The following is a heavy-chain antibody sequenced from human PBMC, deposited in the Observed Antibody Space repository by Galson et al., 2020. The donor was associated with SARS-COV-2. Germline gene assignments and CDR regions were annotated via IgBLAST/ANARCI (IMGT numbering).Heavy chain of an antibody. CDR1: GGPISSHY. CDR3: ARGGASGWRESWFDP. J-gene: IGHJ5*02. CDR2: IYYSGST. Sequence: SQTPSLTCTVPGGPISSHYWTWIRQPPGKGLEWIGNIYYSGSTNYNPSLKSRVTISVDTSKNQFSLKLSSVTAADTAVYYCARGGASGWRESWFDPWGQGTLVSVSS. D-gene: IGHD6-19*01. V-gene: IGHV4-59*11.